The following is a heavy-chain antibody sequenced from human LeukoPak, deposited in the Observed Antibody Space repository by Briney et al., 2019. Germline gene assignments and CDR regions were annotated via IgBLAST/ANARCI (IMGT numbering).Heavy chain of an antibody. CDR3: ARDSYGSGSYRPIDY. V-gene: IGHV1-2*02. D-gene: IGHD3-10*01. J-gene: IGHJ4*02. CDR2: INPNSGGT. Sequence: GASVKVSCKASGYTFTGYYMHWVRQAPGQGLEWMGWINPNSGGTNYAQKFQGRVTMTTDTSTSTAYMELRSLRSDDTAVYYCARDSYGSGSYRPIDYWGQGTLVTVSS. CDR1: GYTFTGYY.